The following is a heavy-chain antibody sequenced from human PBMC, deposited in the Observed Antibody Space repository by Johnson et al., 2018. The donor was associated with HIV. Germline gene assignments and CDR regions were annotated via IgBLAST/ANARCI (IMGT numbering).Heavy chain of an antibody. J-gene: IGHJ3*02. Sequence: VQLVESGGGVVRPGGSLRLSCAASGFTFDDYGMSWVRQVPGKGLEWVSDINWNGGSTGYVDSVKGRFTISRDNGKNSLHLQMSSLRAEDTALYYCARDSARTYYYGSGSPPSAFDIWGQGTMVTVSS. D-gene: IGHD3-10*01. CDR2: INWNGGST. V-gene: IGHV3-20*04. CDR1: GFTFDDYG. CDR3: ARDSARTYYYGSGSPPSAFDI.